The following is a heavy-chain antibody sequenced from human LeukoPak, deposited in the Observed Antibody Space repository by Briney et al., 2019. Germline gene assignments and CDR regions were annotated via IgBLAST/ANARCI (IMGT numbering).Heavy chain of an antibody. CDR1: GYTFTGYY. V-gene: IGHV1-2*02. CDR3: ASLFQGDYGDYDRAFDI. D-gene: IGHD4-17*01. CDR2: INPNSGGT. J-gene: IGHJ3*02. Sequence: ASVKVSCKASGYTFTGYYMHWVRQAPGQGLEWMGWINPNSGGTNYAQKFQGRVTMTRDTSISTAYMELSRLRSDDTAVYYCASLFQGDYGDYDRAFDIWGQGTMVTVPS.